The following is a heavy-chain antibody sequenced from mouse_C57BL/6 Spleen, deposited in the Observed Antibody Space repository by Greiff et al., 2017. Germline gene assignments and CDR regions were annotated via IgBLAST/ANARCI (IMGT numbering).Heavy chain of an antibody. D-gene: IGHD2-1*01. J-gene: IGHJ2*01. CDR3: ARVEDGNSYFDY. CDR1: GFTFSDYY. V-gene: IGHV5-16*01. CDR2: INYDGSST. Sequence: VQLVESEGGLVQPGSSMKLSCTASGFTFSDYYMAWVRQVPEKGLEWVANINYDGSSTYYLDSLKSRFIISRDNAKNILYLQMSSLKSEDTATYYCARVEDGNSYFDYWGQGTTLTVSS.